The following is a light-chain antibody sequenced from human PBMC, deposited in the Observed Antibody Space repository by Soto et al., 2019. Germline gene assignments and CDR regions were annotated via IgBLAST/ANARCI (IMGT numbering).Light chain of an antibody. CDR2: GAS. CDR3: QQYGISPLT. V-gene: IGKV3-20*01. J-gene: IGKJ3*01. CDR1: QSVSSN. Sequence: TQSPATLSVSPGERATLSCRASQSVSSNLAWYQQKPGQAPRLLIYGASSRATGIPDRFSGSGSGTDFTLTISRLEPEDFAVYYCQQYGISPLTFGPGTKVDIK.